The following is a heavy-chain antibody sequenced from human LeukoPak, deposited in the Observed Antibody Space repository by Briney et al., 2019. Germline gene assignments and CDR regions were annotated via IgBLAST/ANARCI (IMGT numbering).Heavy chain of an antibody. CDR1: GDSISGNY. Sequence: SETLSLTCTVSGDSISGNYWTWIRQPPGKGLEWIGYIYYSGSTNYNASLKSRVTISVDTSKNQFSLKLSSVTAADTAVYYCARHMNGGTYPMDVWGQGTTVTVSS. CDR3: ARHMNGGTYPMDV. D-gene: IGHD1-26*01. CDR2: IYYSGST. V-gene: IGHV4-59*08. J-gene: IGHJ6*02.